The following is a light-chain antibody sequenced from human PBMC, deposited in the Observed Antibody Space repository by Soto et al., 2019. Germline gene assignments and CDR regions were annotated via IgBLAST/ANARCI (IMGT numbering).Light chain of an antibody. V-gene: IGLV2-14*03. CDR1: SSDVAAYNY. CDR3: SSSTTSNTPLYV. J-gene: IGLJ1*01. Sequence: QSALTQPASVSGSPGQSITISCTGTSSDVAAYNYVSWFQHHAGKAPKLMLYDVNNPPSGVSNRFSGSKSGNTASLTISGLQVADEADYYCSSSTTSNTPLYVFGTGTKLTVL. CDR2: DVN.